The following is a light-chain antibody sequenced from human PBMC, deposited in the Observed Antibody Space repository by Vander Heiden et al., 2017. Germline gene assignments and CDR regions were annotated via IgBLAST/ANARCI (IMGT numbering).Light chain of an antibody. Sequence: EIVMTQSPATLSVSPGESATLHCRASQSVSTNLAWYQQKPGQGPRLLIFAASTRAPGVPDRISGSGSGTEFALTISSLQSEDFAVYFCQQYNNWPPWTFGQGTKVEIK. CDR3: QQYNNWPPWT. V-gene: IGKV3-15*01. CDR1: QSVSTN. CDR2: AAS. J-gene: IGKJ1*01.